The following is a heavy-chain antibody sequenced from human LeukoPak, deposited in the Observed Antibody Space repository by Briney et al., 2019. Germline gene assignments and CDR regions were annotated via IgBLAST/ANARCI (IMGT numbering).Heavy chain of an antibody. D-gene: IGHD2-21*02. CDR2: ISGGSGTI. CDR3: AKRLGDPRAFDY. Sequence: GGSLRLSCAASGFTFSNYAMNWVRQAPGKGLEWVSGISGGSGTINYAAPVKGRFTISRDNSRNTLYLQMNSLRADDTAVYYCAKRLGDPRAFDYWGQGTLVTVSS. J-gene: IGHJ4*02. V-gene: IGHV3-23*01. CDR1: GFTFSNYA.